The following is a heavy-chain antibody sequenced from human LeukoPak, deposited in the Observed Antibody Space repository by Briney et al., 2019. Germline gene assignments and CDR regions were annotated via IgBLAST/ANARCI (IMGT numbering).Heavy chain of an antibody. CDR1: GYSFTTYD. V-gene: IGHV1-8*03. J-gene: IGHJ4*02. Sequence: ASVKVSCKASGYSFTTYDINWVRQATGQGLEWMGWMNLKSGYTGYAQKFQGRVTITRDTSTSTAYMELRSLRSDDTAVYYCTRGIVRSEYWGQGSLVTVTS. D-gene: IGHD1-26*01. CDR3: TRGIVRSEY. CDR2: MNLKSGYT.